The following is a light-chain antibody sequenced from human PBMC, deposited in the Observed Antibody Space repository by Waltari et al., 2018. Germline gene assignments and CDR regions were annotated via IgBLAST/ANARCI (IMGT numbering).Light chain of an antibody. J-gene: IGKJ2*03. V-gene: IGKV1-5*03. CDR1: QSIGDL. Sequence: DIQMTQSPSTLSASVGDRFTITCRASQSIGDLLAWYQQRPGKVPKVLIYKASNLETEVPSRFSGSGSGTEFTLTITSLQPDDFAAYYCQQYHSYPISFGQGTKLEIK. CDR2: KAS. CDR3: QQYHSYPIS.